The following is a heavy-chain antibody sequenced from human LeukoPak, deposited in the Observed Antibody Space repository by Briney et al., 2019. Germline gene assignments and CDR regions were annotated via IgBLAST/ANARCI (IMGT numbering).Heavy chain of an antibody. CDR1: GGSISSGSYY. J-gene: IGHJ4*02. D-gene: IGHD3-3*01. V-gene: IGHV4-61*02. CDR2: IYTSGST. CDR3: ASTYYDFWSGYGGDY. Sequence: SETLSLTCTVSGGSISSGSYYWSWIRQPAGKGLEWIGRIYTSGSTNYNPSLKSRVTISVDTSKNQFSLKLSSVTAADTAVYYCASTYYDFWSGYGGDYWGQGTLVTVSS.